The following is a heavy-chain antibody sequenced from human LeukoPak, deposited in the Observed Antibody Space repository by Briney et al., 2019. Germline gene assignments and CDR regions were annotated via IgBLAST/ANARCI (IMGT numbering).Heavy chain of an antibody. CDR2: ISGSGGST. Sequence: GGTLRLSCAASGFTFSSYGMSWVRQAPGKGLEWVSAISGSGGSTYYADSVKGRFTISRDNSKNTLYLQMNSLRAEGTAVYYCATGGSGIYYYYYYMDVWGKGTTVTVSS. V-gene: IGHV3-23*01. CDR1: GFTFSSYG. J-gene: IGHJ6*03. D-gene: IGHD3-10*01. CDR3: ATGGSGIYYYYYYMDV.